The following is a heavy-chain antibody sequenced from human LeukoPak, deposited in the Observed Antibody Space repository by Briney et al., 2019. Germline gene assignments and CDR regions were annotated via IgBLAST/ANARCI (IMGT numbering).Heavy chain of an antibody. D-gene: IGHD1-1*01. V-gene: IGHV4-59*01. CDR2: IFNSGST. CDR1: GGSLSSYY. J-gene: IGHJ3*01. Sequence: SETLSLTCTVSGGSLSSYYWSWIRQPPGKGLECIEYIFNSGSTNYNPSLKSRVTRSVDTSKNQFSLKLSSVTAADTAVYYCARVGGDVQLERRERWAFDVWGQGTMVTVSS. CDR3: ARVGGDVQLERRERWAFDV.